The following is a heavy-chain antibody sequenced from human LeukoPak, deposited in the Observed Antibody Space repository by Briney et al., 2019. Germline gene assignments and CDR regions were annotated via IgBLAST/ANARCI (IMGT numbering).Heavy chain of an antibody. CDR1: GYTFTDYY. D-gene: IGHD5-18*01. CDR2: INPNSGCT. CDR3: ARSEFSFGDPFDY. V-gene: IGHV1-2*02. J-gene: IGHJ4*02. Sequence: ASVKVSFKASGYTFTDYYMHWVRQAPGQGLECMGWINPNSGCTNFAQKFQGRVTMTRDTSISTVYMELSRVRSDDTAMYYCARSEFSFGDPFDYWGQGTLVTVSS.